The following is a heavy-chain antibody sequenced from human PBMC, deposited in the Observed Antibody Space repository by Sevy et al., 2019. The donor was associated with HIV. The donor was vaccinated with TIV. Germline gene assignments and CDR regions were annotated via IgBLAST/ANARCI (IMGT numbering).Heavy chain of an antibody. CDR3: AREFYDSWSGPIDFFYGMDV. CDR2: IDPKSGGT. Sequence: ASVKVSCKASGYTFTDYYTHWVRQAPGQGLEWMGWIDPKSGGTKYAQKFKGRITMTRDTSISTAYLELSRLRSDDTAVYLCAREFYDSWSGPIDFFYGMDVWGQGTTLTVSS. D-gene: IGHD3-3*01. V-gene: IGHV1-2*02. J-gene: IGHJ6*02. CDR1: GYTFTDYY.